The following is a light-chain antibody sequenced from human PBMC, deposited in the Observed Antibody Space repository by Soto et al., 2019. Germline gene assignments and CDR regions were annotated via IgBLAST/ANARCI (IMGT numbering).Light chain of an antibody. CDR2: AAS. V-gene: IGKV1-12*01. CDR1: QGISKW. Sequence: DIQMTQSPSSVCASVGDRVTITCRASQGISKWLAWYQQKPGEAPKLLIYAASNLRSGVPSRFSGSGSGTDFALTISSLQPEDFATYYCQQANSLFPLNFGGGTKVEIK. CDR3: QQANSLFPLN. J-gene: IGKJ4*01.